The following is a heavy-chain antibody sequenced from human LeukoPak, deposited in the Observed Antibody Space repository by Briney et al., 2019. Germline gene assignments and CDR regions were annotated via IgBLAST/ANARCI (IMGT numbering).Heavy chain of an antibody. J-gene: IGHJ5*02. CDR1: GGSISSSSYY. Sequence: PSETLSLTCTVSGGSISSSSYYWGWIRQPPGKGLEWIGSIYYSGSTYYNPSLKSRVTISVDTSKNQFSLKLSSVTAADTAVYYCARGSSWSERRNWFDPWGQGTLDTVSS. CDR2: IYYSGST. CDR3: ARGSSWSERRNWFDP. D-gene: IGHD6-13*01. V-gene: IGHV4-39*01.